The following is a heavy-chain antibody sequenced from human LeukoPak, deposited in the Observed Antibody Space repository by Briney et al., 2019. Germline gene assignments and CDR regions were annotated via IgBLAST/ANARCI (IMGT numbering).Heavy chain of an antibody. CDR1: GFTFSSYS. CDR2: ISSSSSYI. Sequence: PGGSLRLSCAASGFTFSSYSMNWVRQAPGKGLEWVSSISSSSSYIYYADSVKGRFTISRDNAKNSLYLQMNSLRAEDTAVYYCARASAAGTNFDYGGQGTLATVSS. J-gene: IGHJ4*02. CDR3: ARASAAGTNFDY. V-gene: IGHV3-21*01. D-gene: IGHD6-13*01.